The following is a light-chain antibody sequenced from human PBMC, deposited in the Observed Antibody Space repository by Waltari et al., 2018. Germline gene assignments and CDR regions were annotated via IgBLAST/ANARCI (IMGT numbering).Light chain of an antibody. CDR2: KVS. J-gene: IGKJ2*01. Sequence: QSLLHSDGNTYLIWFHQRPGQSPRRLIYKVSNRESGVPDRFSGSGSDTDFTLKISRVEADDVGVYYCMQGTYWPYTFGQGTRLDIK. CDR1: QSLLHSDGNTY. CDR3: MQGTYWPYT. V-gene: IGKV2-30*02.